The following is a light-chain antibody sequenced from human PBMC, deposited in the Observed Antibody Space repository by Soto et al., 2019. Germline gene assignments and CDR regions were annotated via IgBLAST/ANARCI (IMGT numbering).Light chain of an antibody. Sequence: QSALTQPRSVSGSPGQSVSISCTGTSSDVGRYSYVSWYQQHPGKAPKLMIYDVSERPSGVPDRFSGSKSGNTASLTISGLQAEDEADYYCCSYEGTYTRVFGTGTKVTXL. CDR3: CSYEGTYTRV. CDR2: DVS. CDR1: SSDVGRYSY. V-gene: IGLV2-11*01. J-gene: IGLJ1*01.